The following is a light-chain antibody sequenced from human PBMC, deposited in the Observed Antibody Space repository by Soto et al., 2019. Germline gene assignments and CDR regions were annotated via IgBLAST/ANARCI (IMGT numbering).Light chain of an antibody. Sequence: EIVLTQSPATLSSFPGDRVTLSCRASQAVNTRLAWYQHKPGQAPRLLIYGASSRATGIPDRFSGSGSGTDFTLTISRLEPEDFAVYYCQQYESWTFGQGTKVDIK. J-gene: IGKJ1*01. CDR3: QQYESWT. CDR1: QAVNTR. CDR2: GAS. V-gene: IGKV3-20*01.